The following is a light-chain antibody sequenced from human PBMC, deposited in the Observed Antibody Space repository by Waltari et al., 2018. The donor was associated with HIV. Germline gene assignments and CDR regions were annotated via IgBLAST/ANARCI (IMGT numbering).Light chain of an antibody. V-gene: IGLV2-11*01. Sequence: QSALHQPRSVSGSAGRSVTISCTGTSSAVGAFSFVSWYQQHPGKAPKLIIYDVTSRPPGISNRFSGSKSDNTASLTISELQAEDEADYYCCSYAGNFMEVFGGGTKVTVL. CDR1: SSAVGAFSF. J-gene: IGLJ1*01. CDR3: CSYAGNFMEV. CDR2: DVT.